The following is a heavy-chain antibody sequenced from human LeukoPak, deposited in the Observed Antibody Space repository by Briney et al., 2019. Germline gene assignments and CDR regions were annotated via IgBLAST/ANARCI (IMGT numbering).Heavy chain of an antibody. CDR1: GFTFSSYV. D-gene: IGHD2-21*01. CDR3: AKEFNRGLPDY. J-gene: IGHJ4*02. Sequence: PGRSLRLSCAASGFTFSSYVIHWVRQAPGKGLEWVAVVSYDGSKKYYAGSVKGRFTISRDNSKNTLYLQMNSLRAEDTAVYYCAKEFNRGLPDYWGQGTLVTVPS. V-gene: IGHV3-30-3*01. CDR2: VSYDGSKK.